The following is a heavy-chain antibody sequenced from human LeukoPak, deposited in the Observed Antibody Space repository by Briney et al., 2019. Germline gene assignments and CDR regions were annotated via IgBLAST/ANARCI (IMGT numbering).Heavy chain of an antibody. CDR3: ARDLCAVTTQGYYYYYYMDV. CDR2: TNPNSGGT. D-gene: IGHD4-17*01. CDR1: GFTSTCYY. Sequence: ASVKVSCAASGFTSTCYYMHWVRQAPGQGLEWMGWTNPNSGGTNYSQTFKGRVTMTRYTSISTAYMELSRLRSDDTAVYYCARDLCAVTTQGYYYYYYMDVWGKGTTVTVSS. J-gene: IGHJ6*03. V-gene: IGHV1-2*02.